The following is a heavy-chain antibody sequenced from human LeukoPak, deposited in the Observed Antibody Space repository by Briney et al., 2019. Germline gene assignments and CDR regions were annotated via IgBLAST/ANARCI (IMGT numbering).Heavy chain of an antibody. CDR1: GFTFSSYE. CDR3: VRDYYFGSGRFHY. D-gene: IGHD3-10*01. J-gene: IGHJ4*02. CDR2: ISGSGTTT. V-gene: IGHV3-48*03. Sequence: GGSLRLSCAASGFTFSSYEMNWVRQAPGKGLEVVSYISGSGTTTYYADSVKGRFPMSRDNAKNSLYLQMNGLGAEDTAVYYCVRDYYFGSGRFHYWGQGTPVTVSS.